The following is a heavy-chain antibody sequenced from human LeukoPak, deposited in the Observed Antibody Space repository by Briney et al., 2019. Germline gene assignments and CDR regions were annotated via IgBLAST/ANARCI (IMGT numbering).Heavy chain of an antibody. CDR1: GGSFSGYY. D-gene: IGHD3-10*01. V-gene: IGHV4-34*01. CDR3: ARDRGRLLWFGEPQGFDP. Sequence: SSETLSLTCAVYGGSFSGYYWSWIRQPPGKGLEWIGEINHSGSTNYNPSLKSRVTISVDTSKNQSSLKLSSVTAADTAVYYCARDRGRLLWFGEPQGFDPWGQGTLVTVSS. J-gene: IGHJ5*02. CDR2: INHSGST.